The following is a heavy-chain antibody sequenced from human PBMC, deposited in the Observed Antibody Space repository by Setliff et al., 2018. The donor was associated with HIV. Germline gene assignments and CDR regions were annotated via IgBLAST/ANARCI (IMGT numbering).Heavy chain of an antibody. CDR2: IHTSGST. CDR3: ARGDGYRGNDAYYDTGLDV. D-gene: IGHD5-12*01. V-gene: IGHV4-61*09. CDR1: GYSISSGYY. Sequence: SETLSLTCAVSGYSISSGYYWSWIRQPAGKGLEWIGHIHTSGSTKYNPSLKSRVTISADTSKNQFSLKLSSVTAADTAVYYCARGDGYRGNDAYYDTGLDVWGQGITVTVSS. J-gene: IGHJ6*02.